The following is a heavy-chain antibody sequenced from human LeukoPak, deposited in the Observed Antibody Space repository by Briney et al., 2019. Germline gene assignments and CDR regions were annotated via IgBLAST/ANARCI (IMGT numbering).Heavy chain of an antibody. CDR3: ARDIHSVAFDI. V-gene: IGHV3-30*02. Sequence: GGSLRLSCAASGFTFSSYGMHWVRQAPGKGLDWVALIHHDGSNKYYADSVRGRFTISRDNSKNTLYLQMNSLRAEDTAVYFCARDIHSVAFDIWGQGTMVTVSS. J-gene: IGHJ3*02. CDR2: IHHDGSNK. CDR1: GFTFSSYG.